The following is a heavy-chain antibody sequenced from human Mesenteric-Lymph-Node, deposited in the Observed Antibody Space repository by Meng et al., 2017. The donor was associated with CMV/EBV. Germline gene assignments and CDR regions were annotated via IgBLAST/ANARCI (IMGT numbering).Heavy chain of an antibody. CDR3: ARDRGTAVGEDGMDV. CDR2: IISSGSTK. Sequence: GESLKISCAASGFASSTYEMNWVRQAPGKGLEWVSYIISSGSTKYYADSVKGRFTISRDNAKNSLFLQMNSLRGDDTAVYYCARDRGTAVGEDGMDVWGQGTTVTVSS. J-gene: IGHJ6*02. D-gene: IGHD3-10*01. V-gene: IGHV3-48*03. CDR1: GFASSTYE.